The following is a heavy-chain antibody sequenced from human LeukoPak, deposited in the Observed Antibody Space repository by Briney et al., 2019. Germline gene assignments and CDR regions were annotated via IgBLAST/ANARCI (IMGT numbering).Heavy chain of an antibody. V-gene: IGHV3-7*01. CDR2: IKQDGSEK. J-gene: IGHJ4*02. D-gene: IGHD1-26*01. Sequence: GGSLRLSCAASGFTFSSYWVSWVRQAPGKGLEWVANIKQDGSEKYYVDSVKGRFTISRDNAKNSLYLQMNSLRAEDTAVYYCARDILGATTFFDYWGQGTLVTVSS. CDR1: GFTFSSYW. CDR3: ARDILGATTFFDY.